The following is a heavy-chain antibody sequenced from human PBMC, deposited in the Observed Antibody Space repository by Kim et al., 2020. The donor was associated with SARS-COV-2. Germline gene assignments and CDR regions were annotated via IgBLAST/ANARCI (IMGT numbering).Heavy chain of an antibody. CDR2: ISSSSSYT. CDR1: GFTFSDYY. J-gene: IGHJ6*02. Sequence: GGSLRLSCAASGFTFSDYYMSWIRQAPGKGLEWVSYISSSSSYTNYADSVKGRFTISRDNAKNSLYLQMNSLRAEDTAVYYCARGGYSYEPENYYGMDVWGQGTTVTVSS. D-gene: IGHD5-18*01. CDR3: ARGGYSYEPENYYGMDV. V-gene: IGHV3-11*05.